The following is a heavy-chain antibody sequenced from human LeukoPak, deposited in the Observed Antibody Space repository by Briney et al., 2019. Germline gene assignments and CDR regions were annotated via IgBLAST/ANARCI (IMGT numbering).Heavy chain of an antibody. V-gene: IGHV4-59*01. CDR1: GGSMRSYY. J-gene: IGHJ5*02. CDR2: IDYRGIT. Sequence: SETLSLTCTVSGGSMRSYYWSWIRQPPGKGLEWIGYIDYRGITTYNPSLKSRVTISIDTSKSQFSLKLTSVTAADTAVYYCARDSTDWVAQHFDPWGPGIQVTVSS. D-gene: IGHD3-9*01. CDR3: ARDSTDWVAQHFDP.